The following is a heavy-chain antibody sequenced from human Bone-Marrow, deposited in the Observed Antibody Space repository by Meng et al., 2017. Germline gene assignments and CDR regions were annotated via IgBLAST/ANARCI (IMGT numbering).Heavy chain of an antibody. CDR1: GFTFSSYE. Sequence: GESLKISCAASGFTFSSYEMNWVRQAPGKGLEWVSYISSSGSTIYYADSVKGRFTISRDNAKNSLYLQMNSLRAEDTAVYYCARVQVSGLWFGTTKCGAFDIWGQGTMVTVSS. D-gene: IGHD3-10*01. CDR3: ARVQVSGLWFGTTKCGAFDI. J-gene: IGHJ3*02. CDR2: ISSSGSTI. V-gene: IGHV3-48*03.